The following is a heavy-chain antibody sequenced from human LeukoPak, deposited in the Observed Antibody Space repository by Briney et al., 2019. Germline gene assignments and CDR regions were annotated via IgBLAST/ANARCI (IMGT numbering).Heavy chain of an antibody. CDR1: GFTFSSYG. CDR3: ASLASLYTYGDSYFDY. J-gene: IGHJ4*02. CDR2: IWYDGSNK. Sequence: PGGSLRLSCAASGFTFSSYGMYWVRQAPGKGLEWVAVIWYDGSNKYYADSVKGRFTISRDNSKNTLYLQMNSLRAEDTAVYYCASLASLYTYGDSYFDYWGQGTLVTVSS. V-gene: IGHV3-33*01. D-gene: IGHD4-17*01.